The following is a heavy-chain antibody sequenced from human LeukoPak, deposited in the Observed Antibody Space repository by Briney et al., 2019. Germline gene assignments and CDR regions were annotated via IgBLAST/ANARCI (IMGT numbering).Heavy chain of an antibody. J-gene: IGHJ4*01. CDR1: GFTFTNYW. D-gene: IGHD1-14*01. Sequence: GESLKISCQTSGFTFTNYWIGWVRQMPGKGLEWMGIIYPGDSDTKYSPSFRGQVTMSADKSTSTAYLQWGSLKASDTAMYFCARGDARMATGFNYWGQGTLVTVSS. V-gene: IGHV5-51*01. CDR2: IYPGDSDT. CDR3: ARGDARMATGFNY.